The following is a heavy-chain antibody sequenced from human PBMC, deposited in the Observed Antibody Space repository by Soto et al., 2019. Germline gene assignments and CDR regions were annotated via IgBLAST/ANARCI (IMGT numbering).Heavy chain of an antibody. J-gene: IGHJ4*02. Sequence: GGSLRLSCVASGFTFSRYIMSWVRQAPGKGLEWVSTINSSGRNTNYAESVKGRFIISRDNSKNTLHLQMNSLRADDTAIYFCAKDARLHLGELSFYDFWGQGTLVTVSS. CDR2: INSSGRNT. D-gene: IGHD3-16*02. V-gene: IGHV3-23*01. CDR1: GFTFSRYI. CDR3: AKDARLHLGELSFYDF.